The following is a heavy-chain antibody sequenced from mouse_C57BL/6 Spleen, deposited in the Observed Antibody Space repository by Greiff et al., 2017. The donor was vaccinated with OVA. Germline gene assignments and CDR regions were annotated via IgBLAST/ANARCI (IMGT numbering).Heavy chain of an antibody. V-gene: IGHV1-54*01. CDR2: INPGSGGT. Sequence: VQLQQPGAELVKPGASVKLSCKASGYTFTSYWMHWVKQRPGQGLEWIGVINPGSGGTNYNEKFKGKATLTADKSSSTAYMQLSSLTSEDSAVYFCARGTLGYFDYWGQGTTLTVSS. D-gene: IGHD3-1*01. CDR1: GYTFTSYW. J-gene: IGHJ2*01. CDR3: ARGTLGYFDY.